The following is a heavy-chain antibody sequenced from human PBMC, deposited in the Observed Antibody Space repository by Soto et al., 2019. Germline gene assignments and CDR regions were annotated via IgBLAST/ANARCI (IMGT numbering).Heavy chain of an antibody. Sequence: QLQLQESGPGLVKPSETLSLTCTVSGGSISTSSYFWGWIRQPPGKGLEWIGSIYYSGSTYYNPSLKSRGTISVDTSKNQSSLKLSSVTAADTAVYYCARDYDSSGDYWGQGTLVTVSS. CDR3: ARDYDSSGDY. V-gene: IGHV4-39*01. CDR2: IYYSGST. D-gene: IGHD3-22*01. CDR1: GGSISTSSYF. J-gene: IGHJ4*02.